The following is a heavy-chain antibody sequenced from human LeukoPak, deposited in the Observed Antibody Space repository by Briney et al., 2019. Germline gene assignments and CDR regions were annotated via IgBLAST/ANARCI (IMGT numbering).Heavy chain of an antibody. D-gene: IGHD2-15*01. V-gene: IGHV1-46*01. CDR2: INPSGGST. J-gene: IGHJ4*02. Sequence: ASVKVSCKASGYTFTSYYRHWVRQAPGQGLEWMGIINPSGGSTSYAQKFQGRVTMTRDTSTSTVYMELSSLRSEDTAVYYCASPRTYCSGGSCYSSYDYWGQGTLVTVSS. CDR1: GYTFTSYY. CDR3: ASPRTYCSGGSCYSSYDY.